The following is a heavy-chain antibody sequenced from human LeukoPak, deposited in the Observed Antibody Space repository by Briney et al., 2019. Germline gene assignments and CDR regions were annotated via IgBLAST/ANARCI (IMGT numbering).Heavy chain of an antibody. V-gene: IGHV3-53*01. J-gene: IGHJ4*02. CDR2: LYSNSIT. CDR3: ARGHWTLESSGFYGPFDF. Sequence: GGSLRLSCAASGFNVNNNYINWVRQAPGKGLEWVSVLYSNSITSYADSVKGRFTISRDDSRNTVYLQMNSLRVEDTAIYSCARGHWTLESSGFYGPFDFWGQGTLVTVSS. D-gene: IGHD6-19*01. CDR1: GFNVNNNY.